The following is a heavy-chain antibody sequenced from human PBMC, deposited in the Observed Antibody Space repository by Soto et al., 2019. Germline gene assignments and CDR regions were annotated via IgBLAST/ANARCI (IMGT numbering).Heavy chain of an antibody. D-gene: IGHD4-17*01. V-gene: IGHV4-59*01. CDR1: GGSISSFY. Sequence: QVQLQESGPGLVKTSETLCLNCAVSGGSISSFYWSWIRQPPGKGLEWIGYIYYSGSTNYSPSLKTRVTISVDTSKNQFSLKMSSVTDADTAKYYCAGSEYGGNSFRWGQATLVTVSS. CDR2: IYYSGST. CDR3: AGSEYGGNSFR. J-gene: IGHJ4*02.